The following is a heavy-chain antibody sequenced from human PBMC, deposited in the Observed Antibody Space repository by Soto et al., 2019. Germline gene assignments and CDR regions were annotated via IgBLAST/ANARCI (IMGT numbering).Heavy chain of an antibody. D-gene: IGHD3-3*01. Sequence: ASVKVSCKASGGTFSSYAISWVRQAPGQGLEWMGGIIPIFGTANYAQKFQGRVTITADESTSTAYMELSSLRSEDTAVYYCARGNYDFWSGYYTRIYGMDVWGQGTTVTVSS. J-gene: IGHJ6*02. CDR3: ARGNYDFWSGYYTRIYGMDV. CDR1: GGTFSSYA. CDR2: IIPIFGTA. V-gene: IGHV1-69*13.